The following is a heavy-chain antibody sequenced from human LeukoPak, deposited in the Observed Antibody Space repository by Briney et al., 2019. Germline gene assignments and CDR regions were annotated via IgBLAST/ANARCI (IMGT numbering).Heavy chain of an antibody. V-gene: IGHV3-21*01. Sequence: SGGSLRLSCAASGFTFSGYSMNWVRQAPGEGLEWVLPISTTRAYIYYADFVKGRLTPSREHAKSTLYLEMNSLRANDTAVYYCARDGAAAAGRYFDYWGQGSLVTVSS. CDR3: ARDGAAAAGRYFDY. J-gene: IGHJ4*02. CDR2: ISTTRAYI. CDR1: GFTFSGYS. D-gene: IGHD6-13*01.